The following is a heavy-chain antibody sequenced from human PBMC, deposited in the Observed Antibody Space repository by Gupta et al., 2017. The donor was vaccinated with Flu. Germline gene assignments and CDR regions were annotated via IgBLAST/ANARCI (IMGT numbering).Heavy chain of an antibody. J-gene: IGHJ1*01. D-gene: IGHD2-15*01. V-gene: IGHV1-2*06. CDR3: ARPDCKSGVGYSAQH. CDR2: SNPDSRDT. CDR1: GYSFTDYY. Sequence: GYSFTDYYMHWVRDVTGQGLEWMGRSNPDSRDTDFAQKCQGRVTMTSDTSISTAYMELNRLTSDDTAVYYCARPDCKSGVGYSAQHGGQGTLVTVSS.